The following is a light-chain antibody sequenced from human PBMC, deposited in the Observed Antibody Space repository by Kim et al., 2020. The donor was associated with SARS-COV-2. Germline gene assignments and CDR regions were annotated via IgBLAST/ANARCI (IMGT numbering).Light chain of an antibody. CDR1: KLGDKY. CDR2: QDN. J-gene: IGLJ3*02. V-gene: IGLV3-1*01. Sequence: SYELTQPPSVSVSPGQTASITCSGDKLGDKYACWYQQKSGQSPMLLIYQDNKPPSGIPERFSGSNSGNTATLTISGTQAMDEADYYCQAWDDSSVVFGGGTKLTVL. CDR3: QAWDDSSVV.